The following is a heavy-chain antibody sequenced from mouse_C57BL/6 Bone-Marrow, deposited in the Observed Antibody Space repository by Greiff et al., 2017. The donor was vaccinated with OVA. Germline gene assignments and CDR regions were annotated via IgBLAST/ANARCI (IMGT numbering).Heavy chain of an antibody. Sequence: VQLKESGPGLVKPSQSLSLTCSVTGYSITSGYYWNWIRQFPGNKLEWMGYISYDGSNNYNPSLKNRISITRDTSTNQFFLKLKSVTTEDTATYYCARNAYYSNYDYYAMDYWGQGTSVTVSS. CDR3: ARNAYYSNYDYYAMDY. V-gene: IGHV3-6*01. CDR1: GYSITSGYY. J-gene: IGHJ4*01. D-gene: IGHD2-5*01. CDR2: ISYDGSN.